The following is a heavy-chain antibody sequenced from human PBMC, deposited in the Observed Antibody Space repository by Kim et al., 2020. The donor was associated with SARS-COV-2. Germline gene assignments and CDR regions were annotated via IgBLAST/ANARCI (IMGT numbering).Heavy chain of an antibody. V-gene: IGHV3-23*01. J-gene: IGHJ4*02. CDR3: AIVASKLRFLNFEY. D-gene: IGHD3-3*01. Sequence: ADSVKGLLTISRDNSKNTLYLQLNSLRAEDTAVYYCAIVASKLRFLNFEYWGQGTLVTVSP.